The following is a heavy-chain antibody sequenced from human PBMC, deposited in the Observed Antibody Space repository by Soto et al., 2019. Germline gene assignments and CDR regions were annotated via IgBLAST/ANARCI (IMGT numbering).Heavy chain of an antibody. CDR2: IIPIFGTA. Sequence: GASVKVSCKASGYTFTSYAISWVRQAPGQGLEWMGGIIPIFGTANYAQKFQGRVTITADESTSTAYMELSSLRSEDTAVYYCAGGKYYDFWSGYSYAYYFDYWGQGTLVTVSS. CDR3: AGGKYYDFWSGYSYAYYFDY. J-gene: IGHJ4*02. CDR1: GYTFTSYA. V-gene: IGHV1-69*13. D-gene: IGHD3-3*01.